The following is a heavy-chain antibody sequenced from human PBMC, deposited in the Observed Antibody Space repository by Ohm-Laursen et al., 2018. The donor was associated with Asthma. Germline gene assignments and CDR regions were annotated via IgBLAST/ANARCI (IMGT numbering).Heavy chain of an antibody. J-gene: IGHJ6*02. CDR1: GFTFSTSG. Sequence: SLRLSCTASGFTFSTSGMHWVRQAPGKGLFWVAVISYDGSYKNYADSVKGRLTISRDNSMHTLYLQMDSLRTEDTAVYYCAKDRGNGFSMARQFYYHYGLDVWGRGTTVTVSS. V-gene: IGHV3-30*18. CDR2: ISYDGSYK. CDR3: AKDRGNGFSMARQFYYHYGLDV. D-gene: IGHD6-6*01.